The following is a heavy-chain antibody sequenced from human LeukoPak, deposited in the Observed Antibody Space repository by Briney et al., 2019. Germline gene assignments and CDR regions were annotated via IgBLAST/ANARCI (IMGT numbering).Heavy chain of an antibody. CDR1: GYTFTSYA. J-gene: IGHJ4*02. Sequence: ASVKVSCKASGYTFTSYAMNWVRQAPGQGLEWMGWINTNTGNPTYAQGFTGRFVFSLDTSVSTAYLQISSLKAEDTAVYYCARVLRKNYYDSSGTMGYWGQGTLVTVSS. V-gene: IGHV7-4-1*02. CDR3: ARVLRKNYYDSSGTMGY. CDR2: INTNTGNP. D-gene: IGHD3-22*01.